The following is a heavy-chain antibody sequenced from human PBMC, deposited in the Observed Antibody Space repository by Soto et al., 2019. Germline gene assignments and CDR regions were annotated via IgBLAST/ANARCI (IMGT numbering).Heavy chain of an antibody. CDR1: GVTLIPSA. Sequence: AGGSLRHSRAGPGVTLIPSAHNLGRHAPGKGLEWVAAISTGGHSTYSADSVKGRFTISRDNSKNTLYLQMNSLRAEDTAVYYCASSLELLRGVDYWGQGPLVTVSS. CDR2: ISTGGHST. V-gene: IGHV3-23*01. CDR3: ASSLELLRGVDY. J-gene: IGHJ4*02. D-gene: IGHD1-26*01.